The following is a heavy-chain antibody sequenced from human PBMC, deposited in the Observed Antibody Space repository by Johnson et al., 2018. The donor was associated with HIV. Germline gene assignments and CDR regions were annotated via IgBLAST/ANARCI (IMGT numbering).Heavy chain of an antibody. CDR2: ISYDGSNK. D-gene: IGHD1-26*01. V-gene: IGHV3-30*03. J-gene: IGHJ3*02. CDR3: AREGGGANWHDVFDI. Sequence: QVQLVESGGGVVQPGGSLRLSCAASGFTFSSYGMQWVRQAPGKGLEWVAVISYDGSNKYYADSVKGRFTISRDNSRSTLHLQMHSLRTEDTAVYFWAREGGGANWHDVFDIWGQGTMVTVSS. CDR1: GFTFSSYG.